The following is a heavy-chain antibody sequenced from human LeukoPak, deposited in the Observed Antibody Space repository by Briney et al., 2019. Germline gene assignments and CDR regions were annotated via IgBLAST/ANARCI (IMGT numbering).Heavy chain of an antibody. CDR1: GFTFSSYA. Sequence: GGSLRLSCAASGFTFSSYAMNWVRQAPGKGLEWVSGISGSGGSTYYADSVKGRFTISRDNSKNTLYLQMNSLRAEDTAVYYCAKIMVRGNYGMDVWGQGTTVTVSS. CDR3: AKIMVRGNYGMDV. J-gene: IGHJ6*02. V-gene: IGHV3-23*01. D-gene: IGHD3-10*01. CDR2: ISGSGGST.